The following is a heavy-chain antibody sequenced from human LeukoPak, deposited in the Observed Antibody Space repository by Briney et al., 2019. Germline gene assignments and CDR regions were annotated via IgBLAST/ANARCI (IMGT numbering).Heavy chain of an antibody. V-gene: IGHV3-7*03. CDR1: GFTLSSYW. J-gene: IGHJ3*02. CDR3: ARDWVAGVPFDAFDI. Sequence: GGSLRLSCAASGFTLSSYWMSWVRQAPGKGLEWVANIKEDGSKKYYVDSVKGRFTISRDNAKNSLYLHMNSLTAEDTAMYYCARDWVAGVPFDAFDIWGQGTMVSVSS. CDR2: IKEDGSKK. D-gene: IGHD3-10*01.